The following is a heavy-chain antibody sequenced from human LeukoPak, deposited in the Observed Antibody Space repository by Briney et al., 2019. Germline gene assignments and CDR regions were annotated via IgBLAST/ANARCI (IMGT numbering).Heavy chain of an antibody. V-gene: IGHV3-33*01. Sequence: GGSLRLSCVASGFTFSSYGMHWVRQAPGKGLEWVAVIWYDGSNKYYADSVKGRFTISRDNSKNTLYLQMNSLRAEDTAVYYCARGRYLYGDYVEYFQHWGQGTLVTVSS. CDR3: ARGRYLYGDYVEYFQH. CDR2: IWYDGSNK. J-gene: IGHJ1*01. D-gene: IGHD4-17*01. CDR1: GFTFSSYG.